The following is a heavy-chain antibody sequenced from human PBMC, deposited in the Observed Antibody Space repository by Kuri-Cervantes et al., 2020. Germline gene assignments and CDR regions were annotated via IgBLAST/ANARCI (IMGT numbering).Heavy chain of an antibody. Sequence: GESLKISCAASGFTFSSYDMHWVRQATGKGLEWVSAIGTAGDTYYPGSVKGRFTISRDNAKNSLYLQMNGLRAEDTAVYYCARDLFGALVVPAAIYYWGQGTLVTVSS. V-gene: IGHV3-13*01. CDR1: GFTFSSYD. J-gene: IGHJ4*02. CDR3: ARDLFGALVVPAAIYY. D-gene: IGHD2-2*01. CDR2: IGTAGDT.